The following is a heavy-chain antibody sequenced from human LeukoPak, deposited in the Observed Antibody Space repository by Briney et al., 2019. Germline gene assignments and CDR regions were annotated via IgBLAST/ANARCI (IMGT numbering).Heavy chain of an antibody. CDR1: GGSFGGYY. V-gene: IGHV4-34*01. D-gene: IGHD6-13*01. CDR2: INHSGST. CDR3: ARGGDSSSWYAFDY. J-gene: IGHJ4*02. Sequence: SETRSLTCAVDGGSFGGYYCSWISQPPGKGLEWIGEINHSGSTNYNPSLKSRVTISVDTPKNQFSLKLSSVTAADTAVYYCARGGDSSSWYAFDYWGQGTLVTVSS.